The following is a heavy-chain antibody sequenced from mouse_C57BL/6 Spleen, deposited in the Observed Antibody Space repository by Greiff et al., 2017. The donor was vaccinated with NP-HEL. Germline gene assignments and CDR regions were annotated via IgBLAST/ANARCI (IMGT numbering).Heavy chain of an antibody. CDR3: ASRRGYYDWYFDV. J-gene: IGHJ1*03. Sequence: DVKLVESGGGLVKPGGSLKLSCAASGFTFSDYGMHWVRQAPEKGLEWVAYISSGRSTIYYADTVKGRFPIPRDNAKNTLFLQMTSLRSEDTAMYYCASRRGYYDWYFDVWGTGTTVTVSS. CDR2: ISSGRSTI. V-gene: IGHV5-17*01. D-gene: IGHD2-3*01. CDR1: GFTFSDYG.